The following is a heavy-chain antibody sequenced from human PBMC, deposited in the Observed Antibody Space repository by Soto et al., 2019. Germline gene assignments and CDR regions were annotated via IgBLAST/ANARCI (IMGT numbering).Heavy chain of an antibody. CDR3: AKGGVGATAGLFDP. V-gene: IGHV1-69*01. D-gene: IGHD1-26*01. Sequence: QVQLVQSGAEVKKPGSSVTVSCKASGGTFSSYAISWVRQAPGQGLEWVGGIIPIFGTANYAQKFQGRVTITADESTSTAYMELRSLISEDTAVDYCAKGGVGATAGLFDPWGQGTLVTVSS. CDR1: GGTFSSYA. CDR2: IIPIFGTA. J-gene: IGHJ5*02.